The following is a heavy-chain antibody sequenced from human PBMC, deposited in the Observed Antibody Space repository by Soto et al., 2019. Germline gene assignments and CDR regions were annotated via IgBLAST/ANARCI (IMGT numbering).Heavy chain of an antibody. D-gene: IGHD3-3*01. J-gene: IGHJ6*02. CDR2: IYHSGST. Sequence: PSETLSLTCTVSGGSISSSKWWSWVRQPPGKGLEWIGEIYHSGSTNYNPSLKSRVTISVDKSKSQFSLKLSSVTAADTAVYYCAREPLDEYYDFWSGPKPPYYYYGMDVWGQGTTVTVS. V-gene: IGHV4-4*02. CDR3: AREPLDEYYDFWSGPKPPYYYYGMDV. CDR1: GGSISSSKW.